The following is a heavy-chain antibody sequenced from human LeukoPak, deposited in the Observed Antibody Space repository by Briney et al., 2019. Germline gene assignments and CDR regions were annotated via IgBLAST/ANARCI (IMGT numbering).Heavy chain of an antibody. V-gene: IGHV4-34*01. Sequence: TPSETLSLTCAVHGGSFSGYYWSWIRQPPGKGLEWIGEINHSGSTNYNPSLKSRVTISVDTSKNQFSLKLSSVTAADTAVYYCARGRRVWGSYRYTSGHAFDIWGQGTMVTVSS. CDR1: GGSFSGYY. J-gene: IGHJ3*02. D-gene: IGHD3-16*02. CDR2: INHSGST. CDR3: ARGRRVWGSYRYTSGHAFDI.